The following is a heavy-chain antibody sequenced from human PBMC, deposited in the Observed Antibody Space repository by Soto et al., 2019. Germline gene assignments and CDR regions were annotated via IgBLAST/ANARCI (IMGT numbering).Heavy chain of an antibody. J-gene: IGHJ3*02. CDR3: ARYPTDKGTTRRAFDI. D-gene: IGHD5-12*01. CDR1: GISISSYY. CDR2: IYYSGST. V-gene: IGHV4-59*01. Sequence: PETLSLTCPVSGISISSYYSIWIRQPPGKGLEWIGYIYYSGSTNYNPSLKSRVTISVDTSKNQFSLKLSSVTAADSAVYYCARYPTDKGTTRRAFDIWGQGTMVTVS.